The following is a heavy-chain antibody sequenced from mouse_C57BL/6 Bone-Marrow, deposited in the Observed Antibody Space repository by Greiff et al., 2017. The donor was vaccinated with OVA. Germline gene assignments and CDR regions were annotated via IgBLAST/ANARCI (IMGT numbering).Heavy chain of an antibody. CDR2: INPNNGGT. D-gene: IGHD2-3*01. Sequence: VQLQQSGPELVKPGASVKISCKASGYTFTDYYMNWVKQSHGKSLEWIGDINPNNGGTSYNQKFKGKATLTVDKSSSTSYMELRSLTSKDSAVYYCARDGYNYYAMDYWGQGTSVTVSS. CDR3: ARDGYNYYAMDY. J-gene: IGHJ4*01. V-gene: IGHV1-26*01. CDR1: GYTFTDYY.